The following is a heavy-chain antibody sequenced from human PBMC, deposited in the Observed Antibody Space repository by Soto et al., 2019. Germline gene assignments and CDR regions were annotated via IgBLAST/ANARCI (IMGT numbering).Heavy chain of an antibody. V-gene: IGHV2-5*01. Sequence: ESGPTLVNPTQTLTLTCTFSGFSLSTSGVGVGWIRQPPGKALEWLALIYWNDDKWYSPSLKSRLTITKDTSENQVVLTMTNMDPVDTATYYCAHMRGSSSSFDYWRQRTLVTVPS. CDR1: GFSLSTSGVG. CDR2: IYWNDDK. CDR3: AHMRGSSSSFDY. J-gene: IGHJ4*02. D-gene: IGHD6-13*01.